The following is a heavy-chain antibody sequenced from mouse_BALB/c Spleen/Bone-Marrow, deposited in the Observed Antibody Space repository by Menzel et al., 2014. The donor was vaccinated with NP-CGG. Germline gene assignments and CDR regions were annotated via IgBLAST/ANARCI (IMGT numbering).Heavy chain of an antibody. CDR2: IYPHTSDT. D-gene: IGHD1-1*01. J-gene: IGHJ2*01. Sequence: EVQLQQSGPELMKPGASVKISCKASGYPFTDYNMHWVKQSHGKSLEWIGYIYPHTSDTGYNQKFRNKATLTVDISSSTAYMVLRSLTSEDSAVYYCVRAPPITSVVTRDYWGQGTTLTVSS. CDR1: GYPFTDYN. CDR3: VRAPPITSVVTRDY. V-gene: IGHV1S29*02.